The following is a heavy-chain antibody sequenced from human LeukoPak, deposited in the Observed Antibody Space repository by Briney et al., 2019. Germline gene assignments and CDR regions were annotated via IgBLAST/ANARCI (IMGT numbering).Heavy chain of an antibody. CDR2: MNPNSGNT. J-gene: IGHJ3*02. CDR3: ARGSYYDSSGYYYASAFDI. D-gene: IGHD3-22*01. CDR1: GYTFTSYD. V-gene: IGHV1-8*01. Sequence: ASVKVSCKASGYTFTSYDINWVRQATGQGLGWMGWMNPNSGNTGYAQKFQGRVTMTRDTSISTAYMELSGLRSEDTAVYYCARGSYYDSSGYYYASAFDIWGQGTMVTVSS.